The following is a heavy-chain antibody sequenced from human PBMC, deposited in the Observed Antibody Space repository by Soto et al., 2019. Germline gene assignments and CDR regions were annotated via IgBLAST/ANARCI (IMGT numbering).Heavy chain of an antibody. CDR3: TTPYSSSWGAFDI. D-gene: IGHD6-13*01. J-gene: IGHJ3*02. CDR2: IKSKTDGGTT. CDR1: GFTFSNAW. V-gene: IGHV3-15*01. Sequence: PGGSLRLSCAASGFTFSNAWMSWVHQAPGKGLEWVGRIKSKTDGGTTDYAAPVKGRFTISRDDSKNTLYLQMNSLKTEDTAVYYCTTPYSSSWGAFDIWGQGTMVTVSS.